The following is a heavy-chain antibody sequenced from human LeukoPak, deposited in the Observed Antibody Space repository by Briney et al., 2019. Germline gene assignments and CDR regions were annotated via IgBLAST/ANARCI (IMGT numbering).Heavy chain of an antibody. J-gene: IGHJ5*02. Sequence: GGSLRLSCAASGFTFSSYGMHWVRQAPGKGLEWVAFIRYDGSNKYYADSVKGRFTISRDNSKNTLYLQMNSLRAEDTAVYYCAKDWDPNYYGSGSWSRELYWFDPWGQGTLVTVSS. V-gene: IGHV3-30*02. D-gene: IGHD3-10*01. CDR1: GFTFSSYG. CDR2: IRYDGSNK. CDR3: AKDWDPNYYGSGSWSRELYWFDP.